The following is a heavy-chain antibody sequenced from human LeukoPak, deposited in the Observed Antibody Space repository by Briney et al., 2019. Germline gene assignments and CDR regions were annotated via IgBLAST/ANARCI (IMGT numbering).Heavy chain of an antibody. J-gene: IGHJ3*02. CDR1: GGSISSYY. Sequence: NPSETLSLTCTVSGGSISSYYWSWIRQPPWKGLEWIGYIYYSGSTNYNPSLKSRVTISVDTSKNQFSLKLSSVTAADTAVYYCARSSNREAYYDFWSGYYSTVDAFDIWGQGTMVTVSS. D-gene: IGHD3-3*01. CDR2: IYYSGST. V-gene: IGHV4-59*01. CDR3: ARSSNREAYYDFWSGYYSTVDAFDI.